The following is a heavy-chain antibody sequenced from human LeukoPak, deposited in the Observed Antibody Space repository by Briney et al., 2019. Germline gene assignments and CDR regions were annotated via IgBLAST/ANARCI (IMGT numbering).Heavy chain of an antibody. V-gene: IGHV4-59*01. D-gene: IGHD6-19*01. CDR2: IYYSGST. J-gene: IGHJ4*02. CDR1: GVAINSYY. Sequence: SETLSLTCTVSGVAINSYYWSWLRQPPGKGLEWVGYIYYSGSTNYNPSLKSRVTISEDTSKKQFSVKLSSVTVADTAVYYCARVTVAGEADYWGQGTLVTVSS. CDR3: ARVTVAGEADY.